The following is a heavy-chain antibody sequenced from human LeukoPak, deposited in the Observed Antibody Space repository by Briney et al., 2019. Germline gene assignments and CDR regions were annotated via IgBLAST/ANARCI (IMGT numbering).Heavy chain of an antibody. CDR3: AKGLYSGSYSSGY. J-gene: IGHJ4*02. CDR2: IRYDGSNK. CDR1: GFTFTSYG. V-gene: IGHV3-30*02. D-gene: IGHD1-26*01. Sequence: SLRLSCAPSGFTFTSYGMHSVRQAPGKGLEWGAFIRYDGSNKYYADSVKGRFTISRDNSKNTLYLQMNSLRAEDTAVYYCAKGLYSGSYSSGYWGQGTLVTVSS.